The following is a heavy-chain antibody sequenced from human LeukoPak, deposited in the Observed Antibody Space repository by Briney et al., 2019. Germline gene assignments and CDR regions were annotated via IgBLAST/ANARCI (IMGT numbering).Heavy chain of an antibody. CDR2: ISSSSSYK. Sequence: GGSLRLSCAASGFTFSSYAMSWVRQAPGKGLEWVSSISSSSSYKYYADSVEGRFTISRDNAKNSLYLQMNSLRAEDTAVYYCARDVYPGDYASFYDYWGQGTLVTVSS. D-gene: IGHD4-17*01. J-gene: IGHJ4*02. CDR1: GFTFSSYA. CDR3: ARDVYPGDYASFYDY. V-gene: IGHV3-21*01.